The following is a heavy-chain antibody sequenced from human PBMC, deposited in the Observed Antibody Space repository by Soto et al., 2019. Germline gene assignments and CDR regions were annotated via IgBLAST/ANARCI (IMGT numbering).Heavy chain of an antibody. CDR2: INAGNGNT. Sequence: ASVKVSCKASGYTFTSYAMHWVRQAPGQRLEWMGWINAGNGNTKYSQKFQGRVTITRDTSASTAYMELSSLRSEDTAVYYCARGYDILTGYSTFSGWFDPWGQGTLVTVSS. J-gene: IGHJ5*02. CDR3: ARGYDILTGYSTFSGWFDP. CDR1: GYTFTSYA. V-gene: IGHV1-3*01. D-gene: IGHD3-9*01.